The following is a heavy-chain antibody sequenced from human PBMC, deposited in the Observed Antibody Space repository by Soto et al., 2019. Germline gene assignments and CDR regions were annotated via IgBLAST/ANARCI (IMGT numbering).Heavy chain of an antibody. V-gene: IGHV4-59*01. D-gene: IGHD3-10*01. CDR1: GASITTYY. J-gene: IGHJ3*02. Sequence: SETLSLTCTVSGASITTYYWSWIRQPPGKGLEWIGYISYSGSTDYNPSLKSRVTISFDASKNQISLQVRSATAADAAVYYCARRWGGTFDIWGQGTMVTVSS. CDR3: ARRWGGTFDI. CDR2: ISYSGST.